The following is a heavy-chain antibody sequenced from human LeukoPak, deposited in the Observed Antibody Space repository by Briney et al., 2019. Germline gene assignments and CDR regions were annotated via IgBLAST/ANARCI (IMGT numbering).Heavy chain of an antibody. Sequence: SETLSLTCTVSGGSISSYYWSWIRQPPGKGLEWIGNIYYSGSTNYNPSLKSRVTISVDTSKNQFSLKLSSVTAADTAVYYCARGGWGLFDYWGQGTLVTVSS. J-gene: IGHJ4*02. V-gene: IGHV4-59*08. CDR2: IYYSGST. CDR3: ARGGWGLFDY. CDR1: GGSISSYY. D-gene: IGHD3-16*01.